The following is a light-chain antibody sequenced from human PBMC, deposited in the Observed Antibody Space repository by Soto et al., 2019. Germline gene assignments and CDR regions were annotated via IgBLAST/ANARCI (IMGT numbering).Light chain of an antibody. V-gene: IGKV3-20*01. Sequence: EILLTQSPGTLSLSPGERATLSCRASQSVSNSYLAWYQQKPGQAPRLLIYGASSRATGIPDRFSGSGSGTDFTLTINRLEPEDFAVYYCQQYGSSPTWTFGQGTKVEIK. CDR3: QQYGSSPTWT. J-gene: IGKJ1*01. CDR2: GAS. CDR1: QSVSNSY.